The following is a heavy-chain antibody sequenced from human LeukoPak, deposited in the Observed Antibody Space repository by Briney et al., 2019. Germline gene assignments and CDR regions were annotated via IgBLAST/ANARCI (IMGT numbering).Heavy chain of an antibody. CDR3: ARHLGPSIAVAGEFDY. D-gene: IGHD6-19*01. CDR1: GGSIRSYY. J-gene: IGHJ4*02. CDR2: IHYSEST. Sequence: SETLSLTCTVSGGSIRSYYWGWIRQPPGKGLEWIGYIHYSESTKYNPSLKSRVTISVDTSKNQFSLKLSSVTAADTAVYYCARHLGPSIAVAGEFDYWGQGTLVTVSS. V-gene: IGHV4-59*08.